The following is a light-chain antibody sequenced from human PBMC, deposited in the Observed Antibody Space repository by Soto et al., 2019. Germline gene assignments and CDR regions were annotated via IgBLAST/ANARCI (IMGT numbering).Light chain of an antibody. CDR3: QQRHNRPLT. CDR1: QSISTE. V-gene: IGKV3-15*01. J-gene: IGKJ2*01. CDR2: SAS. Sequence: EIVMTQSPATLSVSPGERATLSCRASQSISTELAWYQQKPGQPPRLLIYSASTRSTGVQAIFTGSGSGSELTLTISGLQSEDFAVYYWQQRHNRPLTLGQGTRLEI.